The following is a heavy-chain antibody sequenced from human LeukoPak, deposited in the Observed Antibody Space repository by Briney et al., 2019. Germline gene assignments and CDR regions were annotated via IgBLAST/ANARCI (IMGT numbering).Heavy chain of an antibody. D-gene: IGHD3-9*01. J-gene: IGHJ4*02. CDR2: IKQDGSEK. CDR3: ARGMYYDILTGPLGFDY. Sequence: GGSLRLSCAASGFTFSSYWMSWVRQAPGKGLEWVANIKQDGSEKYYVDSVKGRFTISRDNAKNTVYLQMNSLRAEDTAVYYCARGMYYDILTGPLGFDYWGQGTLVTVSS. V-gene: IGHV3-7*01. CDR1: GFTFSSYW.